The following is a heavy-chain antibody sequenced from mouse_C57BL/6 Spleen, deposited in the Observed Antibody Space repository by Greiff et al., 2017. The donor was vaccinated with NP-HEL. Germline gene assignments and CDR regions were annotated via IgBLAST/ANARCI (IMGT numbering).Heavy chain of an antibody. D-gene: IGHD2-3*01. CDR3: AREWLLRRAMDY. Sequence: VQLQQPGAELVKPGASVKLSCKASGYTFTSYWMHWVKQRPGQGLEWIGMIHPNSGSTNYNEKFKSKATLTVDKSSSTAYMQLSSLTSEDSAVYYCAREWLLRRAMDYWGQGTSVTVSS. CDR1: GYTFTSYW. V-gene: IGHV1-64*01. CDR2: IHPNSGST. J-gene: IGHJ4*01.